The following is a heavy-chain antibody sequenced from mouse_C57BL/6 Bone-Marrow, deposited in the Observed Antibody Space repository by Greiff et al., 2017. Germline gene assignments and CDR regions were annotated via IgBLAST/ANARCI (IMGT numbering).Heavy chain of an antibody. V-gene: IGHV1-26*01. D-gene: IGHD1-1*01. J-gene: IGHJ2*01. CDR3: ARAAYYYGSSYRY. CDR1: GYTFTDYY. Sequence: EVQLQQSGPALVKPGASVKISCKASGYTFTDYYMNWVKQSHGKSLEWIGDINPNNGGTSYNQKFKGKATLTVDKSSSTAYMELRSLTSEDSAVYYCARAAYYYGSSYRYWGQGTTLTVSS. CDR2: INPNNGGT.